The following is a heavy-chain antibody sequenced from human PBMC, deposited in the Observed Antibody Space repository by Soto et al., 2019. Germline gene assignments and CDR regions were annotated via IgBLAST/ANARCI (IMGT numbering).Heavy chain of an antibody. CDR3: ARARLQSVVTPDAFDI. Sequence: SSETLSLTCSVSGGSISRGDYYWSWIRQPPGKGLEWIGYIYYSGSTYYNPSLKSRVTISVDTSKNQFSLKLSSVTAADTAVYYCARARLQSVVTPDAFDIWGQGTMVTVSS. CDR1: GGSISRGDYY. D-gene: IGHD6-19*01. CDR2: IYYSGST. V-gene: IGHV4-30-4*01. J-gene: IGHJ3*02.